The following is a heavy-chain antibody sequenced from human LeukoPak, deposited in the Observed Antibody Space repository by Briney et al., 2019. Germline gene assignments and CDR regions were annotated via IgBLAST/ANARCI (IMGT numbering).Heavy chain of an antibody. V-gene: IGHV3-23*01. CDR3: ANSAVAGARRFDY. CDR1: GFTFSDAW. CDR2: IRSGAYT. D-gene: IGHD6-19*01. Sequence: PGGSLRLSCATSGFTFSDAWMSWVRQAPGKGLEWVSTIRSGAYTYYADSAKGRLSISRDNSKNTLYLQMNSLRADDTAVYYCANSAVAGARRFDYWGQGTLVTVSS. J-gene: IGHJ4*02.